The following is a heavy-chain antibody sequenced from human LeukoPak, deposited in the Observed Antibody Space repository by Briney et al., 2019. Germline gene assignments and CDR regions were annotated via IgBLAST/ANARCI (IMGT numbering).Heavy chain of an antibody. CDR3: ARFPGISAAGYFDY. D-gene: IGHD6-13*01. J-gene: IGHJ4*02. CDR2: ISYDGSNK. CDR1: GFTFSSCA. Sequence: GGSLRLSCTASGFTFSSCAMHWVRQAPGKGLEWVAVISYDGSNKYYADSVKGRFTISRDNSKNTLYVQMNSLRTEDTAVNYCARFPGISAAGYFDYWGQGTLVTVSS. V-gene: IGHV3-30-3*01.